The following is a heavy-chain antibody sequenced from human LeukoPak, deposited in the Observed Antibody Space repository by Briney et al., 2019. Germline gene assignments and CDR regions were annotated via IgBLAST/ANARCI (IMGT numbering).Heavy chain of an antibody. Sequence: PSETPSLTCVVYGGSVNGFYWSWIRQPPGKGLEWIGEITHSGVSSYNPSLKGRVTISVDTSKNQFSLKLRAVTAADTAVYYCARGIYNDYYFDYWGQGTLVTVSS. CDR2: ITHSGVS. J-gene: IGHJ4*02. CDR1: GGSVNGFY. D-gene: IGHD5-24*01. CDR3: ARGIYNDYYFDY. V-gene: IGHV4-34*01.